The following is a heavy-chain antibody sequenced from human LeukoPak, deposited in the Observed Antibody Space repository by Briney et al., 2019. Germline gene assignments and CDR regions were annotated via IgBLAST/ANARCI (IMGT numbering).Heavy chain of an antibody. J-gene: IGHJ5*02. CDR1: GFTVDTTY. V-gene: IGHV3-66*01. CDR3: AKISGVGSGSYYWFDP. CDR2: LYSGGTT. Sequence: PGGSLRLSCAASGFTVDTTYMTWVRQAPGKGLEWVSILYSGGTTYYADSVKGRFTISRDNSENTLYLQMNSLRAEDTDVYYCAKISGVGSGSYYWFDPWGQGTLVTVSS. D-gene: IGHD3-10*01.